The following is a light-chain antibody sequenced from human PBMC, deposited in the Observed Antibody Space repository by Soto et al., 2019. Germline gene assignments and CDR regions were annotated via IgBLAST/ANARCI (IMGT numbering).Light chain of an antibody. J-gene: IGKJ3*01. CDR3: QQLRRSPYT. CDR1: QSIPSNY. CDR2: DAG. Sequence: EIVLTQSPVTLSLSPGERANLSCRASQSIPSNYLAWYLQKPGQAPRLLIYDAGARATDVPDRFSGSGSGIDFTLTISRLEPEDFAVYYCQQLRRSPYTFGHGTKVDIK. V-gene: IGKV3D-20*02.